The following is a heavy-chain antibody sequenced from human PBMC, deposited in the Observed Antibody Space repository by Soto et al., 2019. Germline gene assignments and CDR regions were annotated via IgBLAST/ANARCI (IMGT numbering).Heavy chain of an antibody. D-gene: IGHD1-26*01. CDR2: MSGSGDKT. CDR1: GLIFSDYA. CDR3: AKDQFSIVGPIEY. Sequence: EVQLLESGGDLVQPGGSLRLSCAASGLIFSDYAMSWVRQAPGKGLECVACMSGSGDKTFYADSVKGRFTISRDNSKNPVSLHMNSLRVDDTAVYLCAKDQFSIVGPIEYWGPETLVTVSS. J-gene: IGHJ4*02. V-gene: IGHV3-23*01.